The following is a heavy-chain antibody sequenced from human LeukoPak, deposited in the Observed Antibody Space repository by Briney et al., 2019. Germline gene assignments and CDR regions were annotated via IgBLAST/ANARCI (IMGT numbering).Heavy chain of an antibody. CDR2: IIPIFGTA. CDR3: ASALQTLQSSSFDY. D-gene: IGHD5-24*01. CDR1: GGTFSSYA. J-gene: IGHJ4*02. V-gene: IGHV1-69*13. Sequence: GASVKVSCTASGGTFSSYAISWVRQAPGQGLEWMGGIIPIFGTANYAQKFQGRVTITADESTSTAYMELSSLRSEDTAVYYCASALQTLQSSSFDYWGQGTLVTVSS.